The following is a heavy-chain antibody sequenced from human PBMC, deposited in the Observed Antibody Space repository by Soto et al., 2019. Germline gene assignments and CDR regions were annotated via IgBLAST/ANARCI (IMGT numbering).Heavy chain of an antibody. CDR2: IRNRPNSYTT. V-gene: IGHV3-72*01. J-gene: IGHJ4*02. CDR3: VRDSGRGFYFDY. CDR1: GFTFSDHY. D-gene: IGHD3-10*01. Sequence: EVQLVESGGGLVQPGGSLRLSCAASGFTFSDHYMDWVRQAPGKGLEWVGRIRNRPNSYTTQYAASVKGRFAVLRDDSENLVYLQMNDLKTEDTAVYYCVRDSGRGFYFDYWGQGAQVTVPS.